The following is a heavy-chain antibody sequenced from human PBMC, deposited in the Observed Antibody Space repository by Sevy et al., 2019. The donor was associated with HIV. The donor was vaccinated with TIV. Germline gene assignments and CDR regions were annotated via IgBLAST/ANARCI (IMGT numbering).Heavy chain of an antibody. V-gene: IGHV3-23*01. CDR1: GFRFGSQA. CDR3: AQDVPDQSWYYDFWSGSPCFDY. CDR2: MSGRGDSR. D-gene: IGHD3-3*01. J-gene: IGHJ4*01. Sequence: GGYLRLSCVGSGFRFGSQAMSWVRQAPGKGLEWVSGMSGRGDSRGYAHSVKGRFTISRDNSKNTVYRQMNSLTAEDSALYYCAQDVPDQSWYYDFWSGSPCFDYWGRGILVTVSS.